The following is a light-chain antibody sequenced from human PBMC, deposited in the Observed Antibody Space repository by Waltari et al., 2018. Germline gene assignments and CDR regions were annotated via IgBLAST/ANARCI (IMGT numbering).Light chain of an antibody. CDR2: GAS. Sequence: DIVLTQSPGTLSLSAGERATLSCRARRSVSSSYLAWYQPKPGPAPRLLIYGASSRATGIPDRFSGSGSGTDFTLTISRLEPEDFAVYYCQQYGSSPITFGQGTRLEIK. V-gene: IGKV3-20*01. J-gene: IGKJ5*01. CDR1: RSVSSSY. CDR3: QQYGSSPIT.